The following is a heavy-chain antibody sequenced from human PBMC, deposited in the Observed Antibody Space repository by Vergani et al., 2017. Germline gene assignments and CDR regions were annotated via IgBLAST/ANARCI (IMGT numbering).Heavy chain of an antibody. J-gene: IGHJ4*01. CDR2: ISYDGSNK. V-gene: IGHV3-30-3*01. CDR3: ARDRLGVGCFDY. D-gene: IGHD3-10*01. Sequence: QVQLVESGGGVVQPGRSLRLSCAASGFTFSSYAMHWVRQAPGKGLEWVAVISYDGSNKYYADSVKGRFTNSRDNSKNTLYLQMNSLRAEDTAVYYGARDRLGVGCFDYWGQGTLVTVSS. CDR1: GFTFSSYA.